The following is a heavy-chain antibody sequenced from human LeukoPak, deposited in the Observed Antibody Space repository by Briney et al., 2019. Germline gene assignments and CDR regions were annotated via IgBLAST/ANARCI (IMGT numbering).Heavy chain of an antibody. D-gene: IGHD3-16*01. J-gene: IGHJ3*02. CDR3: AGPYVYSDTWGAFHI. V-gene: IGHV4-61*03. Sequence: SETLSLTCTVSGGSVSSTSYYWSWIRQPPGKGLEWIGYIYYSGSTYYNPSLKSRVTISVDTSKNHFSLKLSSVTAADTAVYFCAGPYVYSDTWGAFHIWGQGTMVTVSS. CDR2: IYYSGST. CDR1: GGSVSSTSYY.